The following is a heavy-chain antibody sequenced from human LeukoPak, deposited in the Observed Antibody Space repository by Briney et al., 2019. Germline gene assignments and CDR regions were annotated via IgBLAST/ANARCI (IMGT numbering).Heavy chain of an antibody. CDR2: IYYSGST. CDR1: GGSISSSSYY. V-gene: IGHV4-39*01. Sequence: SETLSLTCTVSGGSISSSSYYWGWIRQPPGKGLEWIGSIYYSGSTYYNPSLKSRVTISVDTSKNQFSLKLSSVTAADTAVHYCARHKGIAVAGSGHDAFDIWGQGTMVTVSS. D-gene: IGHD6-19*01. J-gene: IGHJ3*02. CDR3: ARHKGIAVAGSGHDAFDI.